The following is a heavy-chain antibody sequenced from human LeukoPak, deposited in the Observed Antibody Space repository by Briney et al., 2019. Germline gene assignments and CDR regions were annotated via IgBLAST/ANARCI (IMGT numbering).Heavy chain of an antibody. CDR3: ARAPIAAAGTYFDY. V-gene: IGHV3-30*02. CDR2: IRYDGSNK. D-gene: IGHD6-13*01. J-gene: IGHJ4*02. Sequence: GGSLRLSCAASGFTFSSYAMHWVRQAPGKGLEWVAFIRYDGSNKYYADSVKGRFTISRDNSKNTLNLQMNSLRAEDTAVYYCARAPIAAAGTYFDYWGQGTLVTVSS. CDR1: GFTFSSYA.